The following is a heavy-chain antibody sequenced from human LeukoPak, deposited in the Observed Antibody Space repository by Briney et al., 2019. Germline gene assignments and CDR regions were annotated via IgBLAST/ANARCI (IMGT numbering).Heavy chain of an antibody. CDR1: GFTFSSYA. V-gene: IGHV3-23*01. D-gene: IGHD5-18*01. J-gene: IGHJ4*02. CDR2: ISGSGGST. Sequence: QTGGSLRLSCAASGFTFSSYAMSWVRQAPGKGLEWVSAISGSGGSTYYADSVKGRFTISRDNSKNTLYLQMNSLRAEDTAVYYCAKDTDAAMYFDYWGQGTLVTVSS. CDR3: AKDTDAAMYFDY.